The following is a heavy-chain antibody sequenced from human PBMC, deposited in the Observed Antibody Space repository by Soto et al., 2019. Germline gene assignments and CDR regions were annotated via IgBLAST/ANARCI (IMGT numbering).Heavy chain of an antibody. CDR2: IWYDGSNK. D-gene: IGHD5-12*01. V-gene: IGHV3-33*01. CDR1: GFTFNTYG. Sequence: PGGSLRLSCAASGFTFNTYGMHWVRQAPGKGLEWVALIWYDGSNKYYADSVKGRFTISRDNSKNTLYLQMNSLRAEDTAVYYCARDKRYSGYDSIDYWGQGT. J-gene: IGHJ4*02. CDR3: ARDKRYSGYDSIDY.